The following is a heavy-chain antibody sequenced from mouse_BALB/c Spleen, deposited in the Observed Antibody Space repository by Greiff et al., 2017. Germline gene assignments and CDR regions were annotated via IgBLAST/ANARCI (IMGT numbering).Heavy chain of an antibody. D-gene: IGHD1-1*01. Sequence: EVQLQESGPGLVKPSQSLSLTCSVTGYSITSGYYWNWIRQFPGNKLEWMGYISYDGSNNYNPSLKNRISITRDTSKNQFFLKLNSVTTEDTATYYCARGITRYAMDYWGQGTSVTVSS. J-gene: IGHJ4*01. V-gene: IGHV3-6*02. CDR1: GYSITSGYY. CDR3: ARGITRYAMDY. CDR2: ISYDGSN.